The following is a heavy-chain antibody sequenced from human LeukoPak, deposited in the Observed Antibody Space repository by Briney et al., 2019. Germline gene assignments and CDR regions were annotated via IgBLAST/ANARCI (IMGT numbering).Heavy chain of an antibody. CDR1: GFTFSSYG. J-gene: IGHJ4*02. V-gene: IGHV3-21*01. CDR3: ARVGYSSSSVDY. Sequence: NTGGSLRLSCAASGFTFSSYGMHWVRQAPGKGLEWVSSISSSSSYIYYADSVKGRFTISRDNAKNSLYLQMNSLRAEDTAVYYCARVGYSSSSVDYWGQGTLVTVSS. CDR2: ISSSSSYI. D-gene: IGHD6-6*01.